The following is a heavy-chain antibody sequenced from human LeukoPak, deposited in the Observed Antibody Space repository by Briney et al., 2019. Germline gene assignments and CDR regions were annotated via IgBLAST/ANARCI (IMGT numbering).Heavy chain of an antibody. D-gene: IGHD4-11*01. CDR1: GGSISSSSYY. V-gene: IGHV4-39*01. CDR3: ARRGTVTTERFEY. Sequence: SETLSLTCTVSGGSISSSSYYWGWLRQPPGKGLEWIGSIYYSGSTYYNPSRKSRVTISVDTSKNQFSLKLSSVTAADTAVYYCARRGTVTTERFEYWGQGTLVSVSS. J-gene: IGHJ4*02. CDR2: IYYSGST.